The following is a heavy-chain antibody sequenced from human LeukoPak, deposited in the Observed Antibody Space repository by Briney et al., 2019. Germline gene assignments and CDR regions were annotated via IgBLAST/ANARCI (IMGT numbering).Heavy chain of an antibody. CDR3: ARVRITMVRGPSYYYYYMDV. Sequence: PSETLSLXCAVYGGSFSGYYWSWIRQPPGKGLEWIGEINHSGSTSYNPSLKSRVTISVDTSKNQFSLKLSSVTAADTAVYYCARVRITMVRGPSYYYYYMDVWGKGTTVTVSS. J-gene: IGHJ6*03. D-gene: IGHD3-10*01. CDR1: GGSFSGYY. CDR2: INHSGST. V-gene: IGHV4-34*01.